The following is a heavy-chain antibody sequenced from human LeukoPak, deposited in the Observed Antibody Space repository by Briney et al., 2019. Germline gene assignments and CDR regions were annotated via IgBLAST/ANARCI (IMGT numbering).Heavy chain of an antibody. CDR3: ARFGRRDGYNYFDY. V-gene: IGHV1-69*13. CDR1: GGTFRRFT. CDR2: ITPIFGTA. D-gene: IGHD5-24*01. J-gene: IGHJ4*02. Sequence: ASVKVSCKASGGTFRRFTISWVRQAPGQGFEWMGGITPIFGTANFAQKFQGRVSITADESTSTAFMELSSLRSEDTAVYYCARFGRRDGYNYFDYWGQGTLVTVSS.